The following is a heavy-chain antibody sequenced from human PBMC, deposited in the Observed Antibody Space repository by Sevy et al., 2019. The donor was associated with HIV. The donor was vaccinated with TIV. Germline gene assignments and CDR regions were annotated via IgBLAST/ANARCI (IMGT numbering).Heavy chain of an antibody. Sequence: ASVKVSCKASGYRFTSYSITWVRQAPGQGLEWMVWSSGFNGSTNYAQKLQGRVTMSTDTSTNTAYLDLRSLRSDDTAVYYCARGLGSSGLLYWGQGTLVTVSS. CDR2: SSGFNGST. D-gene: IGHD1-26*01. CDR3: ARGLGSSGLLY. CDR1: GYRFTSYS. V-gene: IGHV1-18*04. J-gene: IGHJ4*02.